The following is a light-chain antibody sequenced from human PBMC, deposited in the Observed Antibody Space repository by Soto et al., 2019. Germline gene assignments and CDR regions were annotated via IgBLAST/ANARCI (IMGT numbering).Light chain of an antibody. CDR1: QSVSSN. Sequence: ILMAQSPATLSVSPGERATLSCRASQSVSSNLAWYQQKPGQAARLLIYAASTRATGIPARFSGSGSGTEFTLTISSLQSEDCAVYYCQQYNNWPGTFGQGTKVEIK. CDR3: QQYNNWPGT. V-gene: IGKV3-15*01. CDR2: AAS. J-gene: IGKJ1*01.